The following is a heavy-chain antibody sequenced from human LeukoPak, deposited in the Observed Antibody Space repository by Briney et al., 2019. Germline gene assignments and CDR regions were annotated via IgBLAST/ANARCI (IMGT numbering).Heavy chain of an antibody. CDR3: AKDVTYYGSGSYVDY. Sequence: PGRSLRLSCAASGFTFSSYGMHWVRQAPGKGLEWVAVISYDGSNKYYADSVKGRFTISRDNSKNTLYLQMNSLRAEDTAVYYCAKDVTYYGSGSYVDYWGQGTLVTVSS. V-gene: IGHV3-30*18. J-gene: IGHJ4*02. CDR2: ISYDGSNK. D-gene: IGHD3-10*01. CDR1: GFTFSSYG.